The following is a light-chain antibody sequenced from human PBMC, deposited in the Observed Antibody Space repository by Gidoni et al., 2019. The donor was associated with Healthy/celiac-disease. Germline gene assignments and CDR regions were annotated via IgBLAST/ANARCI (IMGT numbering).Light chain of an antibody. CDR3: QQYNNWPPRA. J-gene: IGKJ1*01. Sequence: EIVMTQSPATLSVSPGERATLSRRASQSVSSNLAWYQQKPGQAPRLLICGASTRATGIPARFSGSGSGTEFTLTISSLQSEDFAVYYCQQYNNWPPRAFGQGTKVEIK. V-gene: IGKV3-15*01. CDR2: GAS. CDR1: QSVSSN.